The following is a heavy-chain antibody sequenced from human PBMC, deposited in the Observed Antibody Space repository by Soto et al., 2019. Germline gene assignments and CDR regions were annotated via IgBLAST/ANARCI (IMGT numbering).Heavy chain of an antibody. CDR3: AKDRGYDILTGYYIVHDY. J-gene: IGHJ4*02. D-gene: IGHD3-9*01. CDR2: ISGSGGST. Sequence: GGSLRLSCAASGFTFSSYAMSWVRQAPGKGLEWVSAISGSGGSTYYADSVKGRFTISRDNSKNTLYLQMNSLRAEDTAVYYCAKDRGYDILTGYYIVHDYWGQGTLVTVSS. CDR1: GFTFSSYA. V-gene: IGHV3-23*01.